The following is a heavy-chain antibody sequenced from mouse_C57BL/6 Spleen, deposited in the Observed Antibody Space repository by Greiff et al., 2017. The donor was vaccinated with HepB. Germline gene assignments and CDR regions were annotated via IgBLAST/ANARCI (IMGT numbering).Heavy chain of an antibody. D-gene: IGHD2-3*01. Sequence: EVKLMESGPGLVKPSQSLSLTCSVTGYSITSGYYWNWIRQFPGNKLEWMGYISYDGSNNYNPSLKNRISITRDTSKNQFFLKLNSVTTEDTATYYCARLHDGYYAYYAMDYWGQGTSVTVSS. J-gene: IGHJ4*01. CDR2: ISYDGSN. V-gene: IGHV3-6*01. CDR3: ARLHDGYYAYYAMDY. CDR1: GYSITSGYY.